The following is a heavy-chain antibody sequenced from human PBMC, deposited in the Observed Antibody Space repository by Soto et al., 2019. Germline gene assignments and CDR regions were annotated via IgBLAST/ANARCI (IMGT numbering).Heavy chain of an antibody. CDR2: IRSSGDNT. Sequence: GGSLRLSCAASGFAFGSYAMSWVRQAPGRGLEWVSNIRSSGDNTYYADSVKGRFTISRDNSRNTLYLEMNTLRAEDTAVYYCAKHWDYWGQGALVTVSS. V-gene: IGHV3-23*01. CDR3: AKHWDY. D-gene: IGHD3-3*02. CDR1: GFAFGSYA. J-gene: IGHJ4*02.